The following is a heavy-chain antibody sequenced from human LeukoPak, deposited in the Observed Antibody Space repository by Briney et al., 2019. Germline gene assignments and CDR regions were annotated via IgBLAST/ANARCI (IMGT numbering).Heavy chain of an antibody. J-gene: IGHJ6*03. CDR1: GGSISSYY. D-gene: IGHD2-2*01. CDR3: ARTYCSSTSCRNGYYYMDV. CDR2: IYTSGST. Sequence: SGTLSLTCTVSGGSISSYYRSWIRQPAGKGLEWIGRIYTSGSTNYNPSLKSRVTMSVDTSKNQFSLKLSSVTAADTAVYYCARTYCSSTSCRNGYYYMDVWGKGTTVTVSS. V-gene: IGHV4-4*07.